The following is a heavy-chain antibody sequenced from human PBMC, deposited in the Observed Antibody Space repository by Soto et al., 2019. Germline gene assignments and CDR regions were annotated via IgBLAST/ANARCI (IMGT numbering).Heavy chain of an antibody. CDR3: ARSHSPRYCSGGRCFVLDY. Sequence: PGESLKISCKGSGYSFTSYWIGWVRQMPGKGLEWMGIIYPGDSDTRYSPSFQGQVTISADKSISTAYLQWSSLKASDTAMYYCARSHSPRYCSGGRCFVLDYWGQGTLVPVYS. J-gene: IGHJ4*02. CDR1: GYSFTSYW. D-gene: IGHD2-15*01. CDR2: IYPGDSDT. V-gene: IGHV5-51*01.